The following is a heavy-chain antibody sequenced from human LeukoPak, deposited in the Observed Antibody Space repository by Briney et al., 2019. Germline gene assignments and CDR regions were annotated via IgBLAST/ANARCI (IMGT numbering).Heavy chain of an antibody. J-gene: IGHJ4*02. Sequence: GGSLRLSCAASGFSFSTYWMSWVRQAPGKGLEYVANIKQDGSENYYVDSVKGRFSISRDNAKNSLYLQMNSLRAKDTAVYYCASSIGAQRYWGQGTLVTVSS. CDR2: IKQDGSEN. V-gene: IGHV3-7*02. D-gene: IGHD3-16*01. CDR3: ASSIGAQRY. CDR1: GFSFSTYW.